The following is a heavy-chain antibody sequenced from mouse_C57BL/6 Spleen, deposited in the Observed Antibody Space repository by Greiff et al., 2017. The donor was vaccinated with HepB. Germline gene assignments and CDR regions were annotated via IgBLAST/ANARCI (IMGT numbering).Heavy chain of an antibody. CDR2: IYPGSGST. CDR1: GYTFTSYW. Sequence: VQLQQPGAELVKPGASVKMSCKASGYTFTSYWITWVKQRPGQGLEWIGDIYPGSGSTNYNEKFKSKATLTVDTSSSTAYMQLSSLTSEDSAVYYCARRGTYYYGSPVWYFDVWGTGTTVTVSS. V-gene: IGHV1-55*01. D-gene: IGHD1-1*01. CDR3: ARRGTYYYGSPVWYFDV. J-gene: IGHJ1*03.